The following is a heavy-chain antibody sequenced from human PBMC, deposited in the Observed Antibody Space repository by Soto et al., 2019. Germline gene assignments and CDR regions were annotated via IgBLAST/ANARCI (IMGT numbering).Heavy chain of an antibody. CDR2: INHSGTT. CDR3: ARGVYCSSTTCYWGMDV. V-gene: IGHV4-34*01. CDR1: GGSFSGYY. Sequence: QVQLQQWGAGLLKPSETLSLTCAVYGGSFSGYYWSWIRQPPGKGLEWIGEINHSGTTNYNPSLKSRVTISVDTSKNQFSLKLSSVTAADTAVYYSARGVYCSSTTCYWGMDVWGQGTTVTVSS. D-gene: IGHD2-2*01. J-gene: IGHJ6*02.